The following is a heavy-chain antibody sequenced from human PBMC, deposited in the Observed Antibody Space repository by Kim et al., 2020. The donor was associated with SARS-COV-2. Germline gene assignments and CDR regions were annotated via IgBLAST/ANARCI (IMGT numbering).Heavy chain of an antibody. Sequence: SETLSLTCTVSGGSISSGGYYWSWIRQHPGKGLEWIGYIYYSGSTYYNPSLKSRVTISVDTSKNQFSLKLSSVTAADTAVYYCARDQPPAGDYYYYYGMDVWGQGTTVTVSS. J-gene: IGHJ6*02. D-gene: IGHD6-13*01. CDR1: GGSISSGGYY. CDR3: ARDQPPAGDYYYYYGMDV. CDR2: IYYSGST. V-gene: IGHV4-31*03.